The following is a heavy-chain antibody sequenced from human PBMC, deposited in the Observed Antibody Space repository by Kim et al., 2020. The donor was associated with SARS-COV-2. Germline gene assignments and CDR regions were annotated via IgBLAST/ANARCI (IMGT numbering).Heavy chain of an antibody. J-gene: IGHJ4*02. D-gene: IGHD3-9*01. CDR3: AREENYDILTVTDY. V-gene: IGHV7-4-1*02. CDR2: INTNTGNP. Sequence: ASVKVSCKASGYTFTSYARNWVRQAPGQGLYWMGWINTNTGNPTYAQGFTGRFVFSLDTSVSTAYLQISSLKAEDTAGYYCAREENYDILTVTDYWGQGTLVTVSS. CDR1: GYTFTSYA.